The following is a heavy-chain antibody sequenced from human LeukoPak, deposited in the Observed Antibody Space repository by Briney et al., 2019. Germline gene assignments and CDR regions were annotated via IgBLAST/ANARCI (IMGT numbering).Heavy chain of an antibody. Sequence: PSETLSLTCTVSGGSISSYYWSWIRQPPGKGLERIGYVYTSGSTNYNPSLKSRVTISVDTSKNQFSLKLSSVTAADTAVYYCARNLLLDAFDIWGQGTMVTVSS. CDR1: GGSISSYY. CDR3: ARNLLLDAFDI. J-gene: IGHJ3*02. V-gene: IGHV4-4*09. CDR2: VYTSGST. D-gene: IGHD2/OR15-2a*01.